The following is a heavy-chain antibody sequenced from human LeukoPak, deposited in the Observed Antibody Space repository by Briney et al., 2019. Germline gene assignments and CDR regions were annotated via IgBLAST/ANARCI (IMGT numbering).Heavy chain of an antibody. J-gene: IGHJ3*02. CDR2: IYTSGST. CDR1: GGSISSGSYY. V-gene: IGHV4-61*02. Sequence: SQTLSLTCTVSGGSISSGSYYWSWIRQPAGKGLEWIGRIYTSGSTNYNPSLKSRVTISVDTSKNQFSLRLSSVTAADTAVYYCARDRVAAQGDGFDIWGQGTIVTVSS. CDR3: ARDRVAAQGDGFDI. D-gene: IGHD6-13*01.